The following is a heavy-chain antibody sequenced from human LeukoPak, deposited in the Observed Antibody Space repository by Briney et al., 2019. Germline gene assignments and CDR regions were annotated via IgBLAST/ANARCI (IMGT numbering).Heavy chain of an antibody. CDR3: AREKYSSSWYASGPFDY. Sequence: GGSLRLSCAASGFTFSSYWMRWVRQAPGKGLEWVANIKQDGSEKYYVDSVKGRFTISRDNAKNSLYLQMNSLRAEDTAVYYCAREKYSSSWYASGPFDYWGQGTLVTVSS. CDR1: GFTFSSYW. J-gene: IGHJ4*02. V-gene: IGHV3-7*01. CDR2: IKQDGSEK. D-gene: IGHD6-13*01.